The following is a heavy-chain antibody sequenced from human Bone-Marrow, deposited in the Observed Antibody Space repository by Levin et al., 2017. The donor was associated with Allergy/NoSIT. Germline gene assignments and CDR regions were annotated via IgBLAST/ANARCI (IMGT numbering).Heavy chain of an antibody. CDR3: AKVRRGLDAFDI. Sequence: GGSLRLSCAASGFMFSSSAMSWVRQAPGKGLEWVSSISGSDYTTYYTDSVKGRLTISRDNSKNTIYLQTDSLRAEDTAIYYCAKVRRGLDAFDIWGQGTMVTVSS. CDR1: GFMFSSSA. D-gene: IGHD3/OR15-3a*01. V-gene: IGHV3-23*01. J-gene: IGHJ3*02. CDR2: ISGSDYTT.